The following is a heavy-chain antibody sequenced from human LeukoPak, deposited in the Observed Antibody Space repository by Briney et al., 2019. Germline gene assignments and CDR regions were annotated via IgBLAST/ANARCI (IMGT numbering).Heavy chain of an antibody. J-gene: IGHJ1*01. V-gene: IGHV1-46*01. CDR3: ARDQLYFSGGSCYSSGSNFQH. Sequence: ASVKVSCKASGYTFTSYYMHWVRQAPGQGLEWMGIINPSGGSTSYAQKFQGRVTMTRDTSTSTVYMELSSLRSEDTAVYYCARDQLYFSGGSCYSSGSNFQHWGQGTLVTVSS. CDR2: INPSGGST. D-gene: IGHD2-15*01. CDR1: GYTFTSYY.